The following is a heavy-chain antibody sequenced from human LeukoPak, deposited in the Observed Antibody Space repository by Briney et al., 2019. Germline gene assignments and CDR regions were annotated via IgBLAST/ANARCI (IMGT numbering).Heavy chain of an antibody. V-gene: IGHV4-31*03. CDR1: GGSIRSGDYS. Sequence: SQTLSLTCTVSGGSIRSGDYSWNWIRQHPGKGLEWIGYIYYSGSTYYNPSLTSRVTMSVDTSKNQFSLKLSSVTAADTAIYYCARDHTETSSLNFRNYYYYGMDIWGQGATVIVSS. CDR3: ARDHTETSSLNFRNYYYYGMDI. CDR2: IYYSGST. D-gene: IGHD4-11*01. J-gene: IGHJ6*02.